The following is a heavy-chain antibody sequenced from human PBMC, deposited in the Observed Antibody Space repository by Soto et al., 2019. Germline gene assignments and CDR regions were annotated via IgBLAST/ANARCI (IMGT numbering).Heavy chain of an antibody. CDR3: ARSIDP. CDR1: GGSISSGGYS. CDR2: MYHSGST. J-gene: IGHJ5*02. Sequence: SETLSLTCAVSGGSISSGGYSWSWIRQPPGKGLEWIGYMYHSGSTYYNPSLKSRVTISIDRSKNQFSLKLSSVTAAGTAVYYCARSIDPWGQGTLVTVSS. V-gene: IGHV4-30-2*01.